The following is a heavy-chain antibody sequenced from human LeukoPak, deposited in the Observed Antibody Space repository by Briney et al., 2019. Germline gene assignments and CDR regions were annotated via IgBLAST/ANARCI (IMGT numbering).Heavy chain of an antibody. CDR3: ARDATMVRGVIRRNFDY. Sequence: ASVKVSCKASGYTFTSYDINWVRQATGQGLEWMGWMNPNSGNTGYAQKFQGRVTMTRNTSISTAYMELSGLRSDDTAVYYCARDATMVRGVIRRNFDYWGQGTLVTVSS. CDR1: GYTFTSYD. V-gene: IGHV1-8*01. J-gene: IGHJ4*02. D-gene: IGHD3-10*01. CDR2: MNPNSGNT.